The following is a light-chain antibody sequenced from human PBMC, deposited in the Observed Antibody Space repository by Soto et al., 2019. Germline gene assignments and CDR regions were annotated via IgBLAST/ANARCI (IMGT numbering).Light chain of an antibody. Sequence: AIQMTQSPSSLSASVGDRVTITCRASQDIRNDLGWYQQKPGKAPQILINAAPKLKSGVPSRFSGSGSGTDFTLTISSLQPEDFATYYCLQDYNYPRTFGQRTRVEVK. CDR2: AAP. CDR3: LQDYNYPRT. V-gene: IGKV1-6*02. CDR1: QDIRND. J-gene: IGKJ1*01.